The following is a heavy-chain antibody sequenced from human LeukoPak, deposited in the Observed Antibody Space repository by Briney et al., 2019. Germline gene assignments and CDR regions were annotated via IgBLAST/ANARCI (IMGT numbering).Heavy chain of an antibody. D-gene: IGHD3-9*01. CDR1: GFTFSNYA. V-gene: IGHV3-23*01. Sequence: GGSLRLSCAASGFTFSNYAMSWVRQAPGKGLEWVSAITGGGSGIYYADSMKSRFTISRDNSKNTPYLQINSLRAEDTAVYYCAKWGDYDVLTGYYVSDYWGQGTLDTVSS. CDR2: ITGGGSGI. J-gene: IGHJ4*02. CDR3: AKWGDYDVLTGYYVSDY.